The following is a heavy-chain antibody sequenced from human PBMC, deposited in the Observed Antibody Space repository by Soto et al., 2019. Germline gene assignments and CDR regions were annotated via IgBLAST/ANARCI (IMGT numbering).Heavy chain of an antibody. CDR1: GFTFGDYA. D-gene: IGHD4-17*01. CDR3: TRGSTTVPPLSDY. V-gene: IGHV3-49*03. CDR2: IRSEPYGGTP. J-gene: IGHJ4*02. Sequence: GGSLRLSCSSSGFTFGDYAMSWFRQAPGKGLEWLGFIRSEPYGGTPEYAASVKGRFTISRDDSKSIAYLQMNSLKTEDTAVYYCTRGSTTVPPLSDYWGQGTLVTVSS.